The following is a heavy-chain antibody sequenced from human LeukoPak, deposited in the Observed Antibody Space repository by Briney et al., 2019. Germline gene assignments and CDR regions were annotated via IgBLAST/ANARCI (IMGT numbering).Heavy chain of an antibody. D-gene: IGHD5-18*01. CDR1: GFTFSSYG. CDR3: ARDTTTAMVTSGAFDI. Sequence: GGSLRLSCAASGFTFSSYGMHWVRQAPGKGLEWVAVISYDGSNKYYADSVKGRFTISRDNSKNTLYLQMNSLRAEDTAVYYCARDTTTAMVTSGAFDIWGQGTMVTVSS. V-gene: IGHV3-30*03. J-gene: IGHJ3*02. CDR2: ISYDGSNK.